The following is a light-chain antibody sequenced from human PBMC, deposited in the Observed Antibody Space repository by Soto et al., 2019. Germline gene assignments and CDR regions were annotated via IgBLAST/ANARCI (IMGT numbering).Light chain of an antibody. CDR1: QYVGSR. V-gene: IGKV3-11*01. J-gene: IGKJ3*01. Sequence: EIVLTQSPATLSSSPGETAILSCRASQYVGSRLAWYQHKPGQAPRLLIYYMSKRATGIPARVSGSGSGTDFTLAISSLEPEELAMYDCQQRSTWPFTFGPGTKVDIK. CDR2: YMS. CDR3: QQRSTWPFT.